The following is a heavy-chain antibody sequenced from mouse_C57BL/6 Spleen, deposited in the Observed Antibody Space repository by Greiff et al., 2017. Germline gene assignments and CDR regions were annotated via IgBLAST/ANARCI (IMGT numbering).Heavy chain of an antibody. CDR2: IYPGNGDT. CDR1: GYAFSSYW. CDR3: AGTGYDYDGGVYFDY. J-gene: IGHJ2*01. D-gene: IGHD2-4*01. Sequence: QVQLQQSGAELVKPGASVKISCKASGYAFSSYWMNWVKQRPGKGLEWIGQIYPGNGDTNYNGKFKGKATLTADKSSSTAYMQLSSLTSEDSAVYFCAGTGYDYDGGVYFDYWGQGTTLTVSS. V-gene: IGHV1-80*01.